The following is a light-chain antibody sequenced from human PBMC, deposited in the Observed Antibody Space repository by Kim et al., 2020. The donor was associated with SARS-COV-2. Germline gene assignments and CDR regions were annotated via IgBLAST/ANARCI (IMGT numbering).Light chain of an antibody. CDR1: QTISTK. CDR3: QQYNNWPLT. J-gene: IGKJ4*01. V-gene: IGKV3-15*01. CDR2: SAS. Sequence: EIVLTQSPATLSVSPGERATLSCRASQTISTKLAWYQQKPGQAPRLLINSASTRATGIPARFSGSGSGTEFTLTISSLQSEDFALYYCQQYNNWPLTFGGGTKVDIK.